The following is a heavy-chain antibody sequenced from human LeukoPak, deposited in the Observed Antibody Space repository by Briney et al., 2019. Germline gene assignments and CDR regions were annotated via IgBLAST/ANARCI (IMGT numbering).Heavy chain of an antibody. J-gene: IGHJ5*02. V-gene: IGHV3-21*06. CDR2: XXXNSAYI. CDR1: GFTFSAYT. D-gene: IGHD3-16*01. Sequence: GGSLRLSCAASGFTFSAYTMNWVRQAPGKGLEWVXXXXXNSAYIYYADSLRGRFTISRDNAKSLLYLQINSLRADDTAVYYCAREGGRRRASNFDWFDPWGQGTLVTVSS. CDR3: AREGGRRRASNFDWFDP.